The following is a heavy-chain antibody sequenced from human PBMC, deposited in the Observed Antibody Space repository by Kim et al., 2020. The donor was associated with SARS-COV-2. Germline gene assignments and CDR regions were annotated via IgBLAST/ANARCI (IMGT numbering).Heavy chain of an antibody. D-gene: IGHD2-2*01. CDR1: GFTVSSNY. CDR3: ARDDIVVVPAARGYGMDV. J-gene: IGHJ6*02. Sequence: GGSLRLSCAASGFTVSSNYMSWVRQAPGKGLEWVSVIYSGGSTYYADSVKGRFTISRDNSKNTLYLQMNSLRAEDTAVYYCARDDIVVVPAARGYGMDVWGQGTTVTVSS. V-gene: IGHV3-53*01. CDR2: IYSGGST.